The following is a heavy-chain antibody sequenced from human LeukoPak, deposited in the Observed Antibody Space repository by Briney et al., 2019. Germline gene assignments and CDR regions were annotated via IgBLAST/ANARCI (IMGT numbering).Heavy chain of an antibody. CDR1: GFTFSSYG. Sequence: GGSLRLFCAASGFTFSSYGMHWVRQAPGKGLEWVAVISYDGSNKYYADSVKGRFTISRDNSKNTLYLQMNSLRAEDTAVYYCAKGEDMVWGVNYFDYWGQGTLVTVSS. CDR3: AKGEDMVWGVNYFDY. CDR2: ISYDGSNK. V-gene: IGHV3-30*18. D-gene: IGHD3-10*01. J-gene: IGHJ4*02.